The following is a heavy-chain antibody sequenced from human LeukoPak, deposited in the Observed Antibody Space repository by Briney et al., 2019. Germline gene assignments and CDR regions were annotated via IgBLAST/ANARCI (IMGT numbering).Heavy chain of an antibody. CDR3: ARGSGDVSGYYL. Sequence: GGSLRISRGACGFALSRYWMSWVRQAPGKWLEWVANIKEDGSEKNYVDSVKGRFTISRDNTKNSLYLQMNSLRVEDTAVYYCARGSGDVSGYYLWGQGTLVTVSS. J-gene: IGHJ4*02. CDR1: GFALSRYW. D-gene: IGHD3-22*01. V-gene: IGHV3-7*04. CDR2: IKEDGSEK.